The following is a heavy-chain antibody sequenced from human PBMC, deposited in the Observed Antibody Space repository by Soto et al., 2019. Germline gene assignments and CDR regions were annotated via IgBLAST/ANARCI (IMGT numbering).Heavy chain of an antibody. V-gene: IGHV1-3*01. Sequence: QVQLVQSGAEVKKPGASVKVSCKASGYTFTSYAMHWVRQAPGQRLEWMGWINAGNGNTKYSQKFQGRVTITRDTSASTAYMELSSLRSEDTAVYYCARGELLWFGQEYWGQGTLVTVSS. CDR2: INAGNGNT. CDR1: GYTFTSYA. J-gene: IGHJ4*02. D-gene: IGHD3-10*01. CDR3: ARGELLWFGQEY.